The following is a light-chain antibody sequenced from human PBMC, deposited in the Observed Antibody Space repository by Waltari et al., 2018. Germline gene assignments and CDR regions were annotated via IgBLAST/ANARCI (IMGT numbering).Light chain of an antibody. V-gene: IGKV3-11*01. CDR3: QQRDNWPRT. CDR1: QSISRY. J-gene: IGKJ1*01. CDR2: DAS. Sequence: IVLTQSPATLSLSPGERAALSCRASQSISRYLVWYQQKPGQAPRLLIYDASNRATGIPARFSGRGSGTDFTLSITTLEPEDFAVYYCQQRDNWPRTFGQGTRVEV.